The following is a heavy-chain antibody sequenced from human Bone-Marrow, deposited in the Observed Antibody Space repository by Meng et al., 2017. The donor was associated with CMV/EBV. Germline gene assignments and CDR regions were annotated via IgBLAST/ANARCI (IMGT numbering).Heavy chain of an antibody. CDR1: GGTFSSYA. D-gene: IGHD2-2*01. CDR2: IIPIFGTA. V-gene: IGHV1-69*05. J-gene: IGHJ4*02. Sequence: SVKVSCKASGGTFSSYAISWVRQAPGQGLEWMGGIIPIFGTANYAQKFQGRVTITTDESTSTAYMELRSLRSEDTAVYYCARDSRAYCRTTSCSPYYFDHWGQGTLVTVSS. CDR3: ARDSRAYCRTTSCSPYYFDH.